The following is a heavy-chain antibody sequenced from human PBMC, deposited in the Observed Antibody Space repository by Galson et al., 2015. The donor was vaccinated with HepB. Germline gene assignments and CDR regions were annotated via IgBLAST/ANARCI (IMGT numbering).Heavy chain of an antibody. J-gene: IGHJ3*02. CDR1: GFTFSSYG. CDR3: ARVLSSGWYDGDAFDI. CDR2: IWYDGSNK. D-gene: IGHD6-19*01. Sequence: LRLSCAASGFTFSSYGMHWVRQAPGKGLEWVAVIWYDGSNKYYADSVKGRFTISRDNSKNTLYLQMNSLRAEDTAVYYCARVLSSGWYDGDAFDIWGQGTMVTVSS. V-gene: IGHV3-33*01.